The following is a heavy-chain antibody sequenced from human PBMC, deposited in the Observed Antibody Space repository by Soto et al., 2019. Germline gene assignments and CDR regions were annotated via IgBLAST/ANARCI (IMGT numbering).Heavy chain of an antibody. D-gene: IGHD6-6*01. Sequence: VPLVESGGGVVQPGRSLRLSCAASGFTFSTYGMHWVRQAPGKGPEWVAVISIDGSNKYYADSVKGRFTISRDNSKNTLYLQMNSLRADDTAVYYCAKGSEAARQELDYWGQGTLVTVSS. J-gene: IGHJ4*02. CDR1: GFTFSTYG. CDR3: AKGSEAARQELDY. V-gene: IGHV3-30*18. CDR2: ISIDGSNK.